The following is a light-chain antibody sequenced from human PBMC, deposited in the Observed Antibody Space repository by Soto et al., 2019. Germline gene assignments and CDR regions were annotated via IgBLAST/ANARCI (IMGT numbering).Light chain of an antibody. Sequence: IVLTQSPGTLSLSPGERATLSCRASQSVDSNYLAWYQQKPGQAPRLLIYGASDRATGIPDRFSGSGSGTDFTLTISRLEPEDFAVYCCQHYGSSPPGGVYTFGQGTKVDIK. CDR3: QHYGSSPPGGVYT. CDR1: QSVDSNY. V-gene: IGKV3-20*01. J-gene: IGKJ2*01. CDR2: GAS.